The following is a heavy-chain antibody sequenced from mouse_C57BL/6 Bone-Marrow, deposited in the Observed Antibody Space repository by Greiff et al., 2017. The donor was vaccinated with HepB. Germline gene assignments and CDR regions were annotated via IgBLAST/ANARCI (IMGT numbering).Heavy chain of an antibody. D-gene: IGHD1-1*01. V-gene: IGHV7-1*01. CDR3: ARDESSSYGYFDV. J-gene: IGHJ1*03. CDR2: SRNKANDYTT. Sequence: EVKLMESGGGLVQSGRSLRLSCATSGFTFSDFYMEWVRQAPGKGLEWIAASRNKANDYTTEYSASVKGRFIVSRDTSQSILYLQMNALRAEDTAIYYCARDESSSYGYFDVWGTGTTVTVSS. CDR1: GFTFSDFY.